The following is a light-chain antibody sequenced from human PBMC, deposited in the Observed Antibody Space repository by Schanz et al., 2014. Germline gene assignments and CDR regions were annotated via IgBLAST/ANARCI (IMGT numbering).Light chain of an antibody. CDR3: QQYSDWPRT. J-gene: IGKJ1*01. V-gene: IGKV3-15*01. CDR1: QSVSSD. Sequence: EIVMTQSPATLSVSPGERATLSCRASQSVSSDLAWYQQKPGQAPRLLISHASRRATGIPARFSGSGSGTEFALTISSLQSEDFAVYYCQQYSDWPRTFGQGTKVEIK. CDR2: HAS.